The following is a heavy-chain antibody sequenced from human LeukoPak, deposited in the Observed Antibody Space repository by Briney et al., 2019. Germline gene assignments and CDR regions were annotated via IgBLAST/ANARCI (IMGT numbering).Heavy chain of an antibody. V-gene: IGHV4-59*12. Sequence: PSETLSLTCTVSGGSISSYFWSWIRQPPGKGLEWIGYIYYNGSTYYNPSLKSRVTISVDTSKNQFSLKVSSVTAADTAVYYCARDATMMGNYFNYWGQGTLVTVSS. D-gene: IGHD5-12*01. J-gene: IGHJ4*02. CDR2: IYYNGST. CDR3: ARDATMMGNYFNY. CDR1: GGSISSYF.